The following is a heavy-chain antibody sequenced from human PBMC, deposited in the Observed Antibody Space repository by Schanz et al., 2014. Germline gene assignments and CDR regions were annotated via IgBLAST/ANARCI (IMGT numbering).Heavy chain of an antibody. CDR2: IGNGGVTI. CDR3: AKYRGYYRVSGSYRELEY. V-gene: IGHV3-11*01. Sequence: VQLVESGGGLVKPGGFLRLSCAASGFPFSDYFMAWIRQPPGRGLEWVSYIGNGGVTIYYADSVKGRFTISRDNSKNSLYLQMNSLRPEDTAVYYCAKYRGYYRVSGSYRELEYWGQGTLVTVSS. CDR1: GFPFSDYF. D-gene: IGHD3-10*01. J-gene: IGHJ4*02.